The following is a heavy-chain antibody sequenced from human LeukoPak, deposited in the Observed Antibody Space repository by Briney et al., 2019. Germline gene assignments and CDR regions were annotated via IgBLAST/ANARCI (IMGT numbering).Heavy chain of an antibody. J-gene: IGHJ4*02. CDR3: AKGMGRYYYDSSGYYLDY. CDR1: GFTFDDYA. V-gene: IGHV3-9*01. CDR2: ISWNSGSI. Sequence: GRSLRLSCAASGFTFDDYAMHWVRQAPGKGLEWVSGISWNSGSIGYADSVKGRFTISRDNAKNSLYLQMNSLRAEDTALYYCAKGMGRYYYDSSGYYLDYWGQGTLVTVSS. D-gene: IGHD3-22*01.